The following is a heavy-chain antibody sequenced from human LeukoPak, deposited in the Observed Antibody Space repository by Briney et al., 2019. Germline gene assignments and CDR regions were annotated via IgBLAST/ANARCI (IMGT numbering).Heavy chain of an antibody. CDR3: ARGKWELLRALDI. V-gene: IGHV4-59*01. CDR2: IYYSRST. Sequence: SETLSHTCSVSGGSISSYHWSWIRQPPGKVLEWIGNIYYSRSTNYNHSLKSRVTISVDTSKDQFSLKLTSVTAADTAVYYCARGKWELLRALDIWGQGTMVTVSS. CDR1: GGSISSYH. J-gene: IGHJ3*02. D-gene: IGHD1-26*01.